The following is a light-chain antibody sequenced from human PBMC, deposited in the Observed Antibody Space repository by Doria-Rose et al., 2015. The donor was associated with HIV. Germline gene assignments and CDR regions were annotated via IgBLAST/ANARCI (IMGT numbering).Light chain of an antibody. Sequence: VRPQSPGTLSLSPGERATLSCRASQSFSSTYLAWYQQKPGQAPSLLIHDGSTRATGIPDRFSASGSGTDFTLTINRLEPEDFALYYCHQYGTSWTFGQGTKVEI. CDR3: HQYGTSWT. CDR1: QSFSSTY. J-gene: IGKJ1*01. CDR2: DGS. V-gene: IGKV3-20*01.